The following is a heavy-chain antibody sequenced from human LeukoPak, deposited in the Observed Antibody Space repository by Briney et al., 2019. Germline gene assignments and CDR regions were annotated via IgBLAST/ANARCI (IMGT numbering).Heavy chain of an antibody. CDR2: INPNTGGT. CDR1: VYIFTCYY. V-gene: IGHV1-2*02. CDR3: AGDIVTTITGEY. Sequence: GASVNVSCKPSVYIFTCYYIHWVRQAPGQGLEWMGWINPNTGGTNYVQNFQGRVTITRDTSISTAYMELSRLTSDDTAVYYCAGDIVTTITGEYWGQGTLVTVSP. D-gene: IGHD5-12*01. J-gene: IGHJ4*02.